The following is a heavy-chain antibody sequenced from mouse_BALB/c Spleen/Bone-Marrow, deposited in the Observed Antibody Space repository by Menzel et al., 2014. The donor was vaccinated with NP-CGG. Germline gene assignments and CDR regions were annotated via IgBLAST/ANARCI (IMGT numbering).Heavy chain of an antibody. Sequence: EVKVEESGPSLVKPSQTLSLTCSVTGDSITSGYWNWIRKFPGNKLENMGYISYSGSTYNSPSLKSRISITRDTSKNQYYLQLNPVTTEDTATYYCATYDGYYFDYWGQGTTLTVSS. V-gene: IGHV3-8*02. CDR1: GDSITSGY. J-gene: IGHJ2*01. CDR2: ISYSGST. CDR3: ATYDGYYFDY. D-gene: IGHD2-3*01.